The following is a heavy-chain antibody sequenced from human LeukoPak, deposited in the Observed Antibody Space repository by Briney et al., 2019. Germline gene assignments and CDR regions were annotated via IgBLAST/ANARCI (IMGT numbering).Heavy chain of an antibody. D-gene: IGHD3-22*01. CDR2: IYHSGST. CDR1: GYSISSGYY. Sequence: PSETLSLTCTVSGYSISSGYYWGWIRQPPGKGLEWIGSIYHSGSTYYNPSLKSRVTISVDTSKNQFSLKLSSVTAADTAVYYCARDPYYYDSSGYYYVGAFDIWGQGTMVTVSS. CDR3: ARDPYYYDSSGYYYVGAFDI. V-gene: IGHV4-38-2*02. J-gene: IGHJ3*02.